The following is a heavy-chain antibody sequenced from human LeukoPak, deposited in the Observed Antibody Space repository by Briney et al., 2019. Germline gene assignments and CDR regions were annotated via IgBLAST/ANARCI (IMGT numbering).Heavy chain of an antibody. CDR1: GYTLNELS. Sequence: ASVKVSCKVSGYTLNELSIHWVRQAPGKGLEWMGGFDPEDDETFYAQRFQGRVTMTEDISTDTSYMELSNLRSEDTAIYYCATRLRGISFDYWGQGTLVTVSS. V-gene: IGHV1-24*01. D-gene: IGHD1-26*01. CDR2: FDPEDDET. J-gene: IGHJ4*02. CDR3: ATRLRGISFDY.